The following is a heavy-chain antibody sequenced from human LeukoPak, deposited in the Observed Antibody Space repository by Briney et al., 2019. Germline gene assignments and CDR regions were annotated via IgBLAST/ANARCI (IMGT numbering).Heavy chain of an antibody. Sequence: GGSLRLSCVASRFTFSSYWMSWVRQPPGKGLQWVANIKQDGSAKNYLDSMKGRFTISRDNAKNALYLQMNTLRAEDTAIYYCAREGVPFARDYWGQGTLVTVSS. CDR2: IKQDGSAK. J-gene: IGHJ4*02. CDR1: RFTFSSYW. D-gene: IGHD2-2*01. CDR3: AREGVPFARDY. V-gene: IGHV3-7*01.